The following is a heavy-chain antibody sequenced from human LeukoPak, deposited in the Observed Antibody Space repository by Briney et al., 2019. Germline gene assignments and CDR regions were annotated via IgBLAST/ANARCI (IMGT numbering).Heavy chain of an antibody. Sequence: GASVKVSCKASGYTSTSYDINWVRQATGQGLEWMGWMNPNSGNTGYAQKFQGRVTMTRNTSISTAYMELSSLRSEDTAVYYCARVFGPPSWYDFWSGYKPTDAFDIWGQGTMVIVSS. CDR2: MNPNSGNT. J-gene: IGHJ3*02. D-gene: IGHD3-3*01. CDR1: GYTSTSYD. V-gene: IGHV1-8*01. CDR3: ARVFGPPSWYDFWSGYKPTDAFDI.